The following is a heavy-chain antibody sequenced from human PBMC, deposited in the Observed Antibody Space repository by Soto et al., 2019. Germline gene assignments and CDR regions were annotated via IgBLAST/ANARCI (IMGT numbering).Heavy chain of an antibody. CDR1: GFTFSDYY. Sequence: GGSLRLSCAASGFTFSDYYMGWIRQAPGKGLEWVSYISSSGTTIYYADSVKGRFTISRDNAKNSMYLEMNSLRAEGAAVYYCARERVEGAGWFDPWGQGTLVTVSS. V-gene: IGHV3-11*01. CDR2: ISSSGTTI. CDR3: ARERVEGAGWFDP. J-gene: IGHJ5*02. D-gene: IGHD1-26*01.